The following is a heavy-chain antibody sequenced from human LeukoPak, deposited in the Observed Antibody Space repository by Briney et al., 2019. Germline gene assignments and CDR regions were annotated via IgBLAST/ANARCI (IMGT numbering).Heavy chain of an antibody. Sequence: SETLSLTCTVSGGSISRYYWSWIRQPPGKGLEWIGYISYSGSTNYNPSLKSRVTISVDTSKNQFSLKLNSVTATDTAVYYCARHSGSYYDNYDYWGQGTLVAVSS. J-gene: IGHJ4*02. D-gene: IGHD1-26*01. V-gene: IGHV4-59*08. CDR2: ISYSGST. CDR1: GGSISRYY. CDR3: ARHSGSYYDNYDY.